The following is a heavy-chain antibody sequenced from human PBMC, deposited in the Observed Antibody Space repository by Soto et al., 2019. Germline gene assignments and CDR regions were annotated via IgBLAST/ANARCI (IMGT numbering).Heavy chain of an antibody. Sequence: VESLKISCNGSGYSFTSYWISWVRQMPGKGLEWMGRIDPSDSYTNYSPSFQGHVTISADKSISTAYLQWSSLKASDTAMYYCARLRVAVAAPDAFDIWGQGTMVTVSS. J-gene: IGHJ3*02. CDR1: GYSFTSYW. D-gene: IGHD6-19*01. CDR3: ARLRVAVAAPDAFDI. CDR2: IDPSDSYT. V-gene: IGHV5-10-1*01.